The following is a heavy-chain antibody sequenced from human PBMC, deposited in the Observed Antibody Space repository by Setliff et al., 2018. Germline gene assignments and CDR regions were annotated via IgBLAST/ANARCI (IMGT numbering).Heavy chain of an antibody. Sequence: SETLSLTCTVSGGSISTTDYYWGWIRQPPGKGLEWIGCVYYSGNTYYSPSLKSRVTMFVDTSKNQFSLMLYSVTAADTAIYYCARDLLRSSSWRPDVFDVWGQGTMVTVSS. D-gene: IGHD6-13*01. CDR1: GGSISTTDYY. CDR2: VYYSGNT. V-gene: IGHV4-39*07. J-gene: IGHJ3*01. CDR3: ARDLLRSSSWRPDVFDV.